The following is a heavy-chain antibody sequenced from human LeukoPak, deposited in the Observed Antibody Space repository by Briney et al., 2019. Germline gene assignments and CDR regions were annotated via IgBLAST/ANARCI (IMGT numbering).Heavy chain of an antibody. V-gene: IGHV3-23*01. CDR3: AKDVPPDGAYDLDY. D-gene: IGHD5-12*01. Sequence: GGSLRLSCAASGFRFSTYSMNWVRQVPGKGLEWVSFVLGSGDSTDYADSVKGRFTISRDNSNNILYLQMNSLRVEDTAIYYCAKDVPPDGAYDLDYWGPGTLVTVSS. J-gene: IGHJ4*02. CDR2: VLGSGDST. CDR1: GFRFSTYS.